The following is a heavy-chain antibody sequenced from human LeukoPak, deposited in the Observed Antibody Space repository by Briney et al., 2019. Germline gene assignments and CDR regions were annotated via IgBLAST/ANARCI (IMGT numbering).Heavy chain of an antibody. CDR2: IYSGGST. Sequence: GGSLRLSCAASGFTVSSNYMSWVRQAPGKGLEWVSVIYSGGSTYYADSVKGRFTTSRDNSKSTPYLQMNSLRAEYTAVYYCAREESGDYVWGGYRPLGYWGQGTLVTVSS. J-gene: IGHJ4*02. CDR1: GFTVSSNY. D-gene: IGHD3-16*02. V-gene: IGHV3-66*01. CDR3: AREESGDYVWGGYRPLGY.